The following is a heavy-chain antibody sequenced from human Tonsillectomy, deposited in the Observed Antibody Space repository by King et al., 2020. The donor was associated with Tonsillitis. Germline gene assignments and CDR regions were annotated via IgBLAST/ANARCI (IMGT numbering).Heavy chain of an antibody. J-gene: IGHJ6*02. CDR3: ASPPTVANQYRRGPRYYYYGMDV. CDR2: ISYDGSNK. D-gene: IGHD6-19*01. Sequence: VQLVESGGGVVQPGGSLRLSCSASGFTFSTYAMHWVRQAPGKGLEWVAVISYDGSNKHYADSVEGRFTISRDNSKNRLYLQMNSLRAEDTAVYYCASPPTVANQYRRGPRYYYYGMDVWGQGTTVTVSS. CDR1: GFTFSTYA. V-gene: IGHV3-33*05.